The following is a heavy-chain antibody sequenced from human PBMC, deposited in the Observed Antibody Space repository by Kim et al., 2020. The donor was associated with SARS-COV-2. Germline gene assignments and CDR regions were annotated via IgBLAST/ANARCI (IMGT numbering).Heavy chain of an antibody. J-gene: IGHJ2*01. CDR1: GGSIDDYL. Sequence: SETLSLTCNVSGGSIDDYLWNWIRQPAGKGLEWIGRIYSTGSTDYNPSLKTPVSMSVDTSKNQVSLSLSSVTAADSGVYYCARGGGIAARPEFGRLGSFALWRRGTPVTVSS. CDR3: ARGGGIAARPEFGRLGSFAL. D-gene: IGHD6-6*01. CDR2: IYSTGST. V-gene: IGHV4-4*07.